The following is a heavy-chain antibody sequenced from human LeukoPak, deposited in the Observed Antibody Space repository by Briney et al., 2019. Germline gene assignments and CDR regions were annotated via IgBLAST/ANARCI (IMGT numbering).Heavy chain of an antibody. Sequence: PSETLSLTCAVYGGSFSGYYWSWIRQPPGKGLEWIGEINHSGSTNYNPSLKSRVTISVDTSKNQFSLKLSSVTAADTAVYYCARRWIQLWLVWFDPWGQGTLATVSS. D-gene: IGHD5-18*01. J-gene: IGHJ5*02. V-gene: IGHV4-34*01. CDR1: GGSFSGYY. CDR2: INHSGST. CDR3: ARRWIQLWLVWFDP.